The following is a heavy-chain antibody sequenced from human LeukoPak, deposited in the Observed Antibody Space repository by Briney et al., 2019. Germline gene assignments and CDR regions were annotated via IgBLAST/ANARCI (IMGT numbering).Heavy chain of an antibody. J-gene: IGHJ1*01. CDR2: ISWNSVTI. V-gene: IGHV3-9*01. Sequence: PDRSLRLSCAASGFNFDDSAMHWVRQVPGKGLEWVAGISWNSVTIAYADSVKGRFTISRDNGKNSLYLQMNSLRAEDTALYYCAEAVGYCTNGVRYKYFHHWGQGTLVTVSS. CDR1: GFNFDDSA. D-gene: IGHD2-8*01. CDR3: AEAVGYCTNGVRYKYFHH.